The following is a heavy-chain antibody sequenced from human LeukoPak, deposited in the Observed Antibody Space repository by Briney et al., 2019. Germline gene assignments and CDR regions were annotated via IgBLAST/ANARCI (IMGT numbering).Heavy chain of an antibody. CDR1: GFTFSSYA. CDR3: AKDLDYTTDGYYFDY. D-gene: IGHD4-11*01. CDR2: IGAGGTFT. J-gene: IGHJ4*02. Sequence: GGSLRLSCTPSGFTFSSYAMNWVRQAPGKGLEWVSGIGAGGTFTYYADSVKGRFTISRDNSRNTLYLQMNSLRADDTAVYYCAKDLDYTTDGYYFDYWGQGTLVTVSS. V-gene: IGHV3-23*01.